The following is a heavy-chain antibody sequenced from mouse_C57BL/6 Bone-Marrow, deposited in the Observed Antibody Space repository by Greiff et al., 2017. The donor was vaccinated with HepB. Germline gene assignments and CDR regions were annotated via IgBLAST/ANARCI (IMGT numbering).Heavy chain of an antibody. V-gene: IGHV1-82*01. CDR1: GYAFSSSW. CDR2: IYPGDGDT. Sequence: QVHVKQSGPELVKPGASVKISCKASGYAFSSSWMNWVKQRPGKGLEWIGRIYPGDGDTNYNGKFKGKATLTADKSSSTAYMQLSSLTSEDSAVYFCARDKGLRSLFYAMDYWGQGTSVTVSS. J-gene: IGHJ4*01. CDR3: ARDKGLRSLFYAMDY. D-gene: IGHD1-1*01.